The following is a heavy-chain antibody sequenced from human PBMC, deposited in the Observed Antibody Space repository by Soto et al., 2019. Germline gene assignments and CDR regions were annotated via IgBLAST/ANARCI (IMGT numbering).Heavy chain of an antibody. D-gene: IGHD3-3*01. CDR2: IYSGGST. CDR3: ASQYYDFWSGPMPYYYYYMDV. V-gene: IGHV3-66*04. J-gene: IGHJ6*03. Sequence: GGSLRLSCAASGFTVSSNYMSWVRQAPGKGLEWVSVIYSGGSTYYADSVKGRFTISRDNSKNTLYLQMNSLRAEDTAVYYCASQYYDFWSGPMPYYYYYMDVWGKGTTVTVSS. CDR1: GFTVSSNY.